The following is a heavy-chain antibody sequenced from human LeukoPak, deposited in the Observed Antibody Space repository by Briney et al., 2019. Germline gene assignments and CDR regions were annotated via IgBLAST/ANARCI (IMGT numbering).Heavy chain of an antibody. CDR1: GFTFSSYA. V-gene: IGHV3-23*01. J-gene: IGHJ4*02. Sequence: QPGGSLRLSCAASGFTFSSYAMSWVRQAPGKGLEWVSAISGSGGSTYYADSVKGRFTISRDNSKNTLYLQMNSLRAEDTAVYYCAKDATPLLLWFGESVFGYFDYWGQGTRVTVSS. D-gene: IGHD3-10*01. CDR2: ISGSGGST. CDR3: AKDATPLLLWFGESVFGYFDY.